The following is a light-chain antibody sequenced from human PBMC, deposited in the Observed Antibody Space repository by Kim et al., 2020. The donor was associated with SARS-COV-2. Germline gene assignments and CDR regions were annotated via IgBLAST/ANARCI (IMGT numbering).Light chain of an antibody. J-gene: IGLJ2*01. CDR2: RND. CDR3: AAWDDSLSGVV. CDR1: SSNIGSNY. V-gene: IGLV1-47*01. Sequence: GQSVTFSCPGTSSNIGSNYLYWYQPLPGTAPKLRIYRNDQRPSGVPDRFSGSKSGTSASLAISGLRSEDEADYSCAAWDDSLSGVVFGGGTQLTVL.